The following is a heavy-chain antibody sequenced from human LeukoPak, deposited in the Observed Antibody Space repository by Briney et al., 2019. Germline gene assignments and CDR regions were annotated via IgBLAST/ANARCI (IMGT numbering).Heavy chain of an antibody. CDR2: FYPGDSNT. CDR3: ARPGSSGWDNFDY. J-gene: IGHJ4*02. V-gene: IGHV5-51*01. Sequence: GESLKISCKGSGYSFTNYWLGWVRQMPGKGLEWMGIFYPGDSNTRYNPSFQGQVTFSADKSVNTAYLQWSSLRASDTAIYYCARPGSSGWDNFDYWGQGTLVTVSS. D-gene: IGHD6-19*01. CDR1: GYSFTNYW.